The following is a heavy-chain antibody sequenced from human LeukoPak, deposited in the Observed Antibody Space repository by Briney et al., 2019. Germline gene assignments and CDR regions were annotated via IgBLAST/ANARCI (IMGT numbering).Heavy chain of an antibody. CDR1: GFTFSSYG. V-gene: IGHV3-30*18. D-gene: IGHD6-13*01. J-gene: IGHJ4*02. CDR2: ISYDGSNK. Sequence: PGRSLRLSCAASGFTFSSYGMHWVRRAPGKGLEWVAVISYDGSNKYYADSVKGRFTISRDNSKNTLYLQMNSLRAEDTAVYYCAKDRAAGVDYWGQGTLVTVSS. CDR3: AKDRAAGVDY.